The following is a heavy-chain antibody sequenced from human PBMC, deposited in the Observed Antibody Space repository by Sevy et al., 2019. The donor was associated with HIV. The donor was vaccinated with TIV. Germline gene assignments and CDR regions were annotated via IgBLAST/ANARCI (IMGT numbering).Heavy chain of an antibody. J-gene: IGHJ6*02. CDR1: GGSFSGYY. Sequence: SETLSLTCAVYGGSFSGYYWSWIRQPPGKGLEWIGVCNHSGSTNYNPSLKSRVTMSVDTSKNQFSLKLGSVTAADTAVYCCARVPRYCSSTSCYTAGTGGYYYYGMDVWGQGTTVTVSS. V-gene: IGHV4-34*01. CDR3: ARVPRYCSSTSCYTAGTGGYYYYGMDV. D-gene: IGHD2-2*02. CDR2: CNHSGST.